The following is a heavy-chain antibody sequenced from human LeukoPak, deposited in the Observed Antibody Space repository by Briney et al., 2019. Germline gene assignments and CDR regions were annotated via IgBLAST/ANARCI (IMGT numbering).Heavy chain of an antibody. V-gene: IGHV3-23*01. CDR2: LGGSGATT. J-gene: IGHJ3*02. CDR3: AKERLTTTAFDI. CDR1: GFTFSTNS. Sequence: GGSLRLSCAASGFTFSTNSISWVRQAPGKGLEWVSILGGSGATTYYADSVKGRFTISRDNSKNMLYLQMNSLRAEDTAVYYCAKERLTTTAFDIWGQGTMVTVSS. D-gene: IGHD1-14*01.